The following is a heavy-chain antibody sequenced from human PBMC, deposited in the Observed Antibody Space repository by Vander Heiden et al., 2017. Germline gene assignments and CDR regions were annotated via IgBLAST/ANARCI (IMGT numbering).Heavy chain of an antibody. Sequence: TCGGYYWSWIRQHPGKGLEWIGYIYYSGSTYYNPSLKSRVTISVDTSKNQFSLKLSSVTAADTAVYYCARAPYYYGSGSSTPFDYWGQGTLVTVSS. CDR3: ARAPYYYGSGSSTPFDY. CDR2: IYYSGST. J-gene: IGHJ4*02. V-gene: IGHV4-31*02. CDR1: TCGGYY. D-gene: IGHD3-10*01.